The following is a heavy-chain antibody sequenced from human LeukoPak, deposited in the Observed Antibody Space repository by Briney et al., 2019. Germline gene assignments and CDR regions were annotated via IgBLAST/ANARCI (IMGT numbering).Heavy chain of an antibody. CDR1: GYTFTSYG. CDR2: ISAYNGNT. CDR3: ARVKVDSSGYYRYFDY. D-gene: IGHD3-22*01. Sequence: ASVKVSCKASGYTFTSYGISWVRQAPGQGLEWMGWISAYNGNTNYAQKLQGRVTMTTDTSISTAYMELSRLRSDDTAVYYCARVKVDSSGYYRYFDYWGQGTLVTVSS. V-gene: IGHV1-18*01. J-gene: IGHJ4*02.